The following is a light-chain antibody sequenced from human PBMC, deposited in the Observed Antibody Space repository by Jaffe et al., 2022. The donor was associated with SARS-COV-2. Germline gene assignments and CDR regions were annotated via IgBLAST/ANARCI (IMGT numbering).Light chain of an antibody. CDR3: SSYTSSSNLVV. Sequence: QSALTQPASVSGSPGQSIAISCTGTSSDVGDYNYVSWYQQHPGKAPKLMIYEVTTRPSGVSDRFSGSKSGNTASLTISGLQADDEAVYYCSSYTSSSNLVVFGGGTKLTVL. CDR2: EVT. J-gene: IGLJ2*01. V-gene: IGLV2-14*01. CDR1: SSDVGDYNY.